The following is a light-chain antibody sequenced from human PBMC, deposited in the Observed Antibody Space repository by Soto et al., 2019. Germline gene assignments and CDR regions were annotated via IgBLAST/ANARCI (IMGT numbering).Light chain of an antibody. CDR3: AKYNSAPRT. CDR1: QSIGNN. J-gene: IGKJ1*01. V-gene: IGKV1-27*01. Sequence: DREIARYQSSGSASGGDRVTITWGASQSIGNNLAWYQQKPGKVPKLLIYGASTLQSGAPSRFGGGGSGTAFPLTLSTLQPEQVPTYSCAKYNSAPRTFGQGNKVDIK. CDR2: GAS.